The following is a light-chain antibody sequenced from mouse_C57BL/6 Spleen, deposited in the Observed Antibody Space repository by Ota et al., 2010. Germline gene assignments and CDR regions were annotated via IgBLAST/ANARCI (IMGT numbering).Light chain of an antibody. CDR1: QDISNY. CDR3: FQSNYLPLT. V-gene: IGKV10-96*01. CDR2: YTS. Sequence: DIQMTQTTSSLSASLGDRVTISCRASQDISNYLNWYQQKPDGTVKLLIYYTSRLHSGVPDRFSGSGSGTDFTLKISRVEAEDLGVYYCFQSNYLPLTFGAGTKLELK. J-gene: IGKJ5*01.